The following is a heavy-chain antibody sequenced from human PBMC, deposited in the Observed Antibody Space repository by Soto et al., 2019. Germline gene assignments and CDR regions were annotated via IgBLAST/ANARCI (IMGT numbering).Heavy chain of an antibody. CDR1: GFTFSSYA. D-gene: IGHD3-10*01. CDR3: AKDLFGGSGSYYNGRISLGPIDY. J-gene: IGHJ4*02. V-gene: IGHV3-23*01. CDR2: ISGSGGST. Sequence: GGSLRLSCAASGFTFSSYAMSWVRQAPGKGLEWVSAISGSGGSTYYADSVKGRFTISRDNSKNQLYLQMNSLRAEDTAVYYCAKDLFGGSGSYYNGRISLGPIDYWGQGTLVTVSS.